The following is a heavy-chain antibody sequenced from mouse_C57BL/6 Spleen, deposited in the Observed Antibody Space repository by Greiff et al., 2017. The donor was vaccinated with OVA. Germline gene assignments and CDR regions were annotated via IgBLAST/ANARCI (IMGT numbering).Heavy chain of an antibody. Sequence: VQLQQSGPELVKPGASVKLSCKASGYTFTSYDINWVKQRPGQGLEWIGWIYPRDGSTKYNEKFKGKATLTVDTSSSTAYMELHSLTSEDSAVYFCARSDGYYGYDPAWFSYWGQGTLVTVSA. CDR2: IYPRDGST. V-gene: IGHV1-85*01. CDR3: ARSDGYYGYDPAWFSY. D-gene: IGHD2-2*01. J-gene: IGHJ3*01. CDR1: GYTFTSYD.